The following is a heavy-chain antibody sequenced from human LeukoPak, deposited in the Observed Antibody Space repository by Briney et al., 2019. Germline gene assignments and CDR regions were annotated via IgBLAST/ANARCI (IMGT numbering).Heavy chain of an antibody. D-gene: IGHD3-3*01. V-gene: IGHV1-69-2*01. Sequence: ASVKISCKASGYTFTDYYIHWVQQAPGKGLEWMGRINPEDGETVYAESFQDRVTITADTSIATGNMELSSLRSEDTAVYFCGKVARFRFSATNIFDSWGQGTLVTVSP. J-gene: IGHJ4*02. CDR2: INPEDGET. CDR1: GYTFTDYY. CDR3: GKVARFRFSATNIFDS.